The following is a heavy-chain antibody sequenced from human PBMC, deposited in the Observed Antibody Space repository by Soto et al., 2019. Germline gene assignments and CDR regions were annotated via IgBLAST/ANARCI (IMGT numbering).Heavy chain of an antibody. D-gene: IGHD3-10*01. J-gene: IGHJ5*02. CDR3: ARNPATYYYGSGSYWNNWFDP. CDR2: IIPILGIA. CDR1: GGTFSSYT. V-gene: IGHV1-69*02. Sequence: ASVKVSCKASGGTFSSYTISWVRQAPGQGLEWMGRIIPILGIANYAQKFQGRVTITADKSTSTAYMELSSLRSEDTAVYYCARNPATYYYGSGSYWNNWFDPWGQGTLVTVSS.